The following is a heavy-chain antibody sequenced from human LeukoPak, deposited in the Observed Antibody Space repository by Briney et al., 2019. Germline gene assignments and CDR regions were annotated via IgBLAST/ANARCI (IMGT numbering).Heavy chain of an antibody. CDR2: IKQDGSEK. CDR1: GFTFSSYW. Sequence: QPGGSLRLSCAASGFTFSSYWMSWVRQAPGKGLEWVANIKQDGSEKYYVDSVKGRFTISRDNAKNSLYLQMNSLRAEDTAVYYCARDYPSPPVAGPYYFDYWGQGTLVTVSS. CDR3: ARDYPSPPVAGPYYFDY. J-gene: IGHJ4*02. V-gene: IGHV3-7*05. D-gene: IGHD6-19*01.